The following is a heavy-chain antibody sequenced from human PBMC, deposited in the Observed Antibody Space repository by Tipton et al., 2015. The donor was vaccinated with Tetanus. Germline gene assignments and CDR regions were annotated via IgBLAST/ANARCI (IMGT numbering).Heavy chain of an antibody. J-gene: IGHJ2*01. CDR2: IYPGDSDT. Sequence: VQLVQSGAEVKKPGESLKISCKGSGYSFGIYWLAWVRQMPGKGLEWMGIIYPGDSDTTYSPSFEGQVTISADKSITTAYLQWSNLKASDTAMYYCARRLGPYTGDQIWHFDLWGRGTMVTVSS. CDR1: GYSFGIYW. V-gene: IGHV5-51*01. CDR3: ARRLGPYTGDQIWHFDL. D-gene: IGHD7-27*01.